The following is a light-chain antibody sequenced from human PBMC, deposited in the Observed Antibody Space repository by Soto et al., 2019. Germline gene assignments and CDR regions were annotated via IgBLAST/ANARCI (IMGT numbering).Light chain of an antibody. CDR1: SSNIVNNY. V-gene: IGLV1-51*01. J-gene: IGLJ2*01. Sequence: QSVLTQPPSVSAAPGQKVTISCSGSSSNIVNNYVSWYQQFPGTAPKLLIYDNNKRHSGIPDPTSGSKSGTSANLGITGLQTGDEDDYYCGTWDSSRSAVVFGGGTKLTVL. CDR2: DNN. CDR3: GTWDSSRSAVV.